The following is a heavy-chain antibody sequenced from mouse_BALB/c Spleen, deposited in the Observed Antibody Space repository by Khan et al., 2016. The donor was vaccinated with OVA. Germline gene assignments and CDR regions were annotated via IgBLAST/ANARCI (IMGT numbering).Heavy chain of an antibody. CDR2: IWSDGST. CDR1: GFSLTSYG. CDR3: ARHNTKTLYAMDY. J-gene: IGHJ4*01. Sequence: QVQLKQSGPGLVAPSQSLSITCTISGFSLTSYGVHWVRQPPGKGLEWLVVIWSDGSTTYNSALKSRLSISKDNSKSQVFLKMNSLQTDDTAMYYCARHNTKTLYAMDYWGQGTSVTVSS. D-gene: IGHD1-1*01. V-gene: IGHV2-6-1*01.